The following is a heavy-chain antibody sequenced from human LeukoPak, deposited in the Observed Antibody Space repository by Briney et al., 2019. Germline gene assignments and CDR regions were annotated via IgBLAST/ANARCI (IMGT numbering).Heavy chain of an antibody. CDR1: GGSISSGGYY. CDR3: AREIVVVPATIRGPKARWFDP. CDR2: IYYSGST. Sequence: SQTLSLTCTVSGGSISSGGYYWSWIRQHPGKGLEWIGYIYYSGSTYYNPSLKSRVTISVDTSKNQFSLKLSSVTAADTAVYYCAREIVVVPATIRGPKARWFDPWGQGTLVTVSS. V-gene: IGHV4-31*03. J-gene: IGHJ5*02. D-gene: IGHD2-2*02.